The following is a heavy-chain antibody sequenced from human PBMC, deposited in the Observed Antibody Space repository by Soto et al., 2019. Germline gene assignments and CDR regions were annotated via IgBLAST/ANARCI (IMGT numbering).Heavy chain of an antibody. J-gene: IGHJ3*02. CDR2: IIPIFGTA. CDR1: GGTFSSYA. CDR3: ARDNSGSYQPHDAFDI. Sequence: QVQLVQSGAEAKKPGSSVKVSCKASGGTFSSYAISWVRQAPGQGLEWMGGIIPIFGTANYAQKFQGRVTITADESTSTAYMELSSLRSEDTAVYYCARDNSGSYQPHDAFDIWGQGTMVTVSS. V-gene: IGHV1-69*01. D-gene: IGHD1-26*01.